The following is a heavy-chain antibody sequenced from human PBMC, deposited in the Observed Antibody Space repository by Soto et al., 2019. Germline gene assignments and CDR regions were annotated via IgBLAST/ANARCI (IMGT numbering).Heavy chain of an antibody. CDR1: GFTFSSYA. CDR3: ANLNGQYYYDSSGYYRLGAFDI. D-gene: IGHD3-22*01. V-gene: IGHV3-23*01. CDR2: ISGSGGST. Sequence: GGSLRLSCAASGFTFSSYAMSWVRQAPGKGLEWVSAISGSGGSTYYADSVKGRFTISRENSKNTLYLQMNSLRAEDTAVYYCANLNGQYYYDSSGYYRLGAFDIWGQGTMVTVSS. J-gene: IGHJ3*02.